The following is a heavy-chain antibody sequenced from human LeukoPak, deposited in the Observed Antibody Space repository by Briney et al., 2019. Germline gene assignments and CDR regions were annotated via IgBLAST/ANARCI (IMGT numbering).Heavy chain of an antibody. V-gene: IGHV1-2*06. CDR1: GYTFTGYY. J-gene: IGHJ4*02. CDR2: INPSNSGT. Sequence: ASVKVSCKASGYTFTGYYMHWVRQAPAQGLEWMGRINPSNSGTNYAQKFQGRVTMTRATSISTAYMELSRLRSDDTAVYYCATEDGVNWGQGTLVTVSS. D-gene: IGHD3-10*01. CDR3: ATEDGVN.